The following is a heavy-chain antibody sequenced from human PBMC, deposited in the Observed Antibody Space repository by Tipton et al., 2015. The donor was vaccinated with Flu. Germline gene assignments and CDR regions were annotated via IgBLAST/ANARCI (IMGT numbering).Heavy chain of an antibody. CDR3: ARYSYDDRDSVTFDS. J-gene: IGHJ4*02. Sequence: TLSLTCTVSGGSISGYDYYWGWIRQPAGKGLEWIGRVKLGGSTNYGPSFKSRATVSMDASRSQFSLKLRSVTAADTAVYFCARYSYDDRDSVTFDSWGQGTLVTVSS. D-gene: IGHD3-22*01. CDR1: GGSISGYDYY. V-gene: IGHV4-61*02. CDR2: VKLGGST.